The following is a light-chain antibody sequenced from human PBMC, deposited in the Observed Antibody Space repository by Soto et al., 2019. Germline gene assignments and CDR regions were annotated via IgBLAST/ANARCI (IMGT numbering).Light chain of an antibody. V-gene: IGKV3-20*01. J-gene: IGKJ4*01. CDR2: GAT. Sequence: EIVLTQAPGAMSLSPGERATIACRASLSVNSDYLSWYQQIPGQPPRLLLYGATYKATGIPHRFSGGGSGTDFTLTISRLEAEDFELYYCHQYGSTPPVTFGGGTKGEIK. CDR1: LSVNSDY. CDR3: HQYGSTPPVT.